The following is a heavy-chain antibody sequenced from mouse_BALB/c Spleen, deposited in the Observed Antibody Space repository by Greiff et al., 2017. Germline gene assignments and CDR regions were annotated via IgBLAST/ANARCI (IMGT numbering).Heavy chain of an antibody. V-gene: IGHV5-12-1*01. Sequence: DVMLVESGGGLVKPGGSLKLSCAASGFAFSSYDMSWVRQTPEKRLEWVAYISSGGGSTYYPDTVKGRFTISRDNAKNTLYLQMSSLKSEDTAMYYCARQAEYGNYVDYWGQGTTLTVSS. CDR2: ISSGGGST. J-gene: IGHJ2*01. CDR1: GFAFSSYD. CDR3: ARQAEYGNYVDY. D-gene: IGHD2-10*02.